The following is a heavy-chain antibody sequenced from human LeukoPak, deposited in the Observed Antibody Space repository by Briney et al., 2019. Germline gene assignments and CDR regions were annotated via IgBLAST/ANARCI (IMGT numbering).Heavy chain of an antibody. CDR1: GGSFSGYY. CDR3: ARGYCSSTSCYRQYNWFDP. Sequence: SETLSLTCAVYGGSFSGYYWSWIRQPPGKGLEWIGEINHSGSTYYNPSLKSRVTISVDTSKNQFSLKLSSVTAADTAVYYCARGYCSSTSCYRQYNWFDPWGQGTLVTVSS. D-gene: IGHD2-2*01. CDR2: INHSGST. V-gene: IGHV4-34*01. J-gene: IGHJ5*02.